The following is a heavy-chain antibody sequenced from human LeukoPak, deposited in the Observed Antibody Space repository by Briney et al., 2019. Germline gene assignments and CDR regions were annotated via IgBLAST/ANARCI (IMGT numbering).Heavy chain of an antibody. D-gene: IGHD6-6*01. Sequence: SETLSLTCTVSGGSISSGDYYWSWIRQPPGKGLEWIGYIYYSGSTNYNPSLKSRVTISVDTSKNQFSLKLSSVTAADTAVYYCARQSIAAYFFDYWGQGTLVTVSS. CDR3: ARQSIAAYFFDY. CDR2: IYYSGST. J-gene: IGHJ4*02. CDR1: GGSISSGDYY. V-gene: IGHV4-61*08.